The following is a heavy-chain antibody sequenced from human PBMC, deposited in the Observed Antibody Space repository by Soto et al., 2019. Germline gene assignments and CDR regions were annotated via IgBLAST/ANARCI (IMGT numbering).Heavy chain of an antibody. J-gene: IGHJ5*02. D-gene: IGHD2-15*01. CDR3: ARVDVCSGGSCYSPNSGWFDP. CDR2: IFYSGST. V-gene: IGHV4-59*01. Sequence: QVQLQESGPGLVKPSETLSLTCTVSGGSISGYYWSWIRQPPGKGLEWIGYIFYSGSTNYNPSLQIRVTLSVDTPKNQFSLKLSSVTAADTAVYYCARVDVCSGGSCYSPNSGWFDPWGQGTLVTVSS. CDR1: GGSISGYY.